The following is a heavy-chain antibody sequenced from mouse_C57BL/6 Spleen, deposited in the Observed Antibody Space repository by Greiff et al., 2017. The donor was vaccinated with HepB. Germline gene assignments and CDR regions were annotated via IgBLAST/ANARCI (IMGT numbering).Heavy chain of an antibody. CDR2: ISSGSSTI. V-gene: IGHV5-17*01. Sequence: EVQVVESGGGLVMPGGSLKLSCAASGFTFSDYGMHWVRQAPEKGLEWVAYISSGSSTIYYADTVKGRFTISRDNAKNTLFLQMTSLRSEDTAMYYCARSYGSSYAWFAYWGQGTLVTVSA. CDR3: ARSYGSSYAWFAY. CDR1: GFTFSDYG. D-gene: IGHD1-1*01. J-gene: IGHJ3*01.